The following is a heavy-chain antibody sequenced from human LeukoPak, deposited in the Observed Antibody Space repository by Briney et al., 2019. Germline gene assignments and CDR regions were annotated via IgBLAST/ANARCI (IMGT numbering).Heavy chain of an antibody. D-gene: IGHD3-22*01. CDR1: GYTFTGYY. Sequence: ASVKVSCKASGYTFTGYYMHWVRQAPGQGLEWMGCINPNSGGTNYAQKFQGRVTMTRDTSISTAYMELSRLRSDDTAVYYCARTTYYYDSSGYYLLDYWGQGTLVTVSS. J-gene: IGHJ4*02. V-gene: IGHV1-2*02. CDR3: ARTTYYYDSSGYYLLDY. CDR2: INPNSGGT.